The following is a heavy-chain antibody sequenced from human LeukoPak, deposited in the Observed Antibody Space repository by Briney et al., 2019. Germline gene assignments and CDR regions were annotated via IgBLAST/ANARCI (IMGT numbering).Heavy chain of an antibody. CDR2: ISGSGGST. CDR3: ARDGYYDSSGYYYGNDAFDI. D-gene: IGHD3-22*01. J-gene: IGHJ3*02. Sequence: GGSLRLSCAASGFTVSSYAMSWVRQAPGKGLEWVSAISGSGGSTYYADSVKGRFTISRDNSKNTLYLQMNSLRAEDTAVYYCARDGYYDSSGYYYGNDAFDIWGQGTMVTVSS. V-gene: IGHV3-23*01. CDR1: GFTVSSYA.